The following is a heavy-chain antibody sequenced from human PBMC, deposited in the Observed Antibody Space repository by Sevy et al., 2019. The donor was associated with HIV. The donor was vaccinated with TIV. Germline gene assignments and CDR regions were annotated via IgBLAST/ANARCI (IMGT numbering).Heavy chain of an antibody. CDR1: GFTFGDYA. J-gene: IGHJ3*02. D-gene: IGHD3-22*01. CDR3: TRERVQYYYDSSGYPGAFDI. V-gene: IGHV3-49*03. Sequence: GESLKISCTASGFTFGDYAMSWFRQAPGKGLEWVGFIRSKAYGGTTEYAASVKGSFTISRDDSKSIAYLQMNSLKTEDTAVYYCTRERVQYYYDSSGYPGAFDIWGQGTMVTVSS. CDR2: IRSKAYGGTT.